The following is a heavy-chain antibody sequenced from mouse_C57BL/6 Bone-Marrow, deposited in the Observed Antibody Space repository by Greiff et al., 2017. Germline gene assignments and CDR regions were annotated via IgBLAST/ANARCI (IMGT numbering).Heavy chain of an antibody. Sequence: EVQRVESGGGLVKPGGSLKLSCAASGFTFSSYTMSWVRQTPEKRLQWVAAISGGGGNTYYPDGVKGRFTISRDNDKNILYLQMSSLRSEDTALYYCSRQVTTVLATKYFDVWGTGTTVTVSS. CDR1: GFTFSSYT. J-gene: IGHJ1*03. CDR3: SRQVTTVLATKYFDV. D-gene: IGHD1-1*01. CDR2: ISGGGGNT. V-gene: IGHV5-9*01.